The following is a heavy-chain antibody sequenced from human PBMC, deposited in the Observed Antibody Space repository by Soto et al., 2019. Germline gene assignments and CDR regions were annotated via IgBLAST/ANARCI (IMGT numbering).Heavy chain of an antibody. CDR3: ARGPPGTLKYYYYGMDV. CDR2: IIPIFGTA. V-gene: IGHV1-69*13. CDR1: GGTFSSYA. J-gene: IGHJ6*02. Sequence: GASVKVSCKASGGTFSSYAISWVRQAPGQGLEWMGGIIPIFGTANYAQKFQGRVTITADESTSTAYMELSSLRSEDTAVYYCARGPPGTLKYYYYGMDVWGQGTTVTVSS. D-gene: IGHD3-10*01.